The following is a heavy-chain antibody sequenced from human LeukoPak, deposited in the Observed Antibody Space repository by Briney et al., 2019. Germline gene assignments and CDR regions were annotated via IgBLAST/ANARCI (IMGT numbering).Heavy chain of an antibody. V-gene: IGHV1-69*13. D-gene: IGHD5-18*01. CDR2: IIPIFGTA. J-gene: IGHJ4*02. Sequence: ASVKVSCKASGGTFSSYAISWVRQAPGQGLEWMGGIIPIFGTANYAQKFQGGVTITADESTSTAYMELSSLRSEDTAVYYCARGGYSYGYDGDLVYWGQGTLVTVSS. CDR1: GGTFSSYA. CDR3: ARGGYSYGYDGDLVY.